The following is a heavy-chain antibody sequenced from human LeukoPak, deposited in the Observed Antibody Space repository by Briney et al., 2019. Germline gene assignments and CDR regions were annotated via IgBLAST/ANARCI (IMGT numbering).Heavy chain of an antibody. Sequence: PGGSLRLSCAASGFTFSSYYMNWVRQAPGKGLEWVSSISSSGSDPYHADSVKGRFTISRDNAKNSLYLQMNSLRAEDTAVYYCARGGGYSSGWYWWYFDYWGQGTLVTVSS. CDR2: ISSSGSDP. V-gene: IGHV3-21*01. J-gene: IGHJ4*02. CDR3: ARGGGYSSGWYWWYFDY. CDR1: GFTFSSYY. D-gene: IGHD6-19*01.